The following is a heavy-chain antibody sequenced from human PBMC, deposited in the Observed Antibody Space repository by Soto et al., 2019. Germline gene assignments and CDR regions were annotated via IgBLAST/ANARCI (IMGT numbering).Heavy chain of an antibody. J-gene: IGHJ3*02. CDR1: GYTFTSYA. CDR3: ARDSSGWYGRLNDAFDI. Sequence: ASVKVSCKASGYTFTSYAMHWVRQAPGQRLEWMGWINAGNGNTNYAQKLQGRVTMTTDPSTSTAYMELRSLRSDVTAVYYCARDSSGWYGRLNDAFDIWGQGTMVTVSS. CDR2: INAGNGNT. D-gene: IGHD6-19*01. V-gene: IGHV1-3*01.